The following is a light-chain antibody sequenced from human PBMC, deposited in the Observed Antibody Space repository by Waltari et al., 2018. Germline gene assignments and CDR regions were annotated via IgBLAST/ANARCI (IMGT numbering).Light chain of an antibody. V-gene: IGKV2-30*02. CDR2: KVS. J-gene: IGKJ1*01. CDR3: MQGTHWPPWT. CDR1: QSLVHSDGDTY. Sequence: DVVMTQSPLSLPVTLGQPASISCRSSQSLVHSDGDTYLNWFQQSPGQSPRRLIYKVSYRESGVPDRFSGSGSGTDFTLTISRVEAEDVGVYYCMQGTHWPPWTFGQGTKVEIK.